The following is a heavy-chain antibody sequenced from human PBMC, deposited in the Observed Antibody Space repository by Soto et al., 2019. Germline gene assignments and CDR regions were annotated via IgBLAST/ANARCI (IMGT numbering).Heavy chain of an antibody. V-gene: IGHV3-23*01. Sequence: GGSLRLSCAASGSTFSSYAMSWVRQAPGKGLEWVSAISGSGGSTYYADSVKGRFTISRDNSKNTLYLQMNSLRAEDTAVYYCAKAPYYYDSSGYYPFDYWGQGTLVTVSS. D-gene: IGHD3-22*01. CDR2: ISGSGGST. CDR1: GSTFSSYA. J-gene: IGHJ4*02. CDR3: AKAPYYYDSSGYYPFDY.